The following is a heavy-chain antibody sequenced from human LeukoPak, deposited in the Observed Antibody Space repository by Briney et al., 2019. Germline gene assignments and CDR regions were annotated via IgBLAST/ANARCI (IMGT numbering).Heavy chain of an antibody. D-gene: IGHD3-3*01. CDR3: ATRGGNYDFWSGYYAYGNYFGY. J-gene: IGHJ4*02. CDR1: GGSFSGYY. V-gene: IGHV4-34*01. CDR2: INHSGST. Sequence: PSETLSLTCAVYGGSFSGYYWSWIRQPPGKGLEWIGEINHSGSTNYNPSLKSRVTISVDTSKNQFSLKLSSVTAADTAVYYCATRGGNYDFWSGYYAYGNYFGYWGQGTLVTVSS.